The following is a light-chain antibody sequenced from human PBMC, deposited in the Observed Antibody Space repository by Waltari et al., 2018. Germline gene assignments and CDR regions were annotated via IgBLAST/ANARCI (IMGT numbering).Light chain of an antibody. J-gene: IGKJ1*01. Sequence: DIQMTQSPSSLSASVGDRVTITCLASDDISNYWNWYQQKPGKAPKSFIYGASSLQSGVPSRFSGSGSGTDFTLTISGLQPEDFANYYCQQTYVVPPAFGLGNKVEIK. V-gene: IGKV1-39*01. CDR1: DDISNY. CDR3: QQTYVVPPA. CDR2: GAS.